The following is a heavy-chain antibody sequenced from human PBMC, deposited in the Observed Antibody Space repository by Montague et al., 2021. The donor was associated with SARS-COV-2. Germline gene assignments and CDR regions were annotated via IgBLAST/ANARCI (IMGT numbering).Heavy chain of an antibody. D-gene: IGHD2-2*01. J-gene: IGHJ5*02. Sequence: SETLSLTCTVSGGSISSSSYYWGWIRQPPGKGLEWIGSIHYSGSTYYNPSLKSRVTISVDTSKNQFSLKLSSVTAADTAVYYCARQGGQLLLEYWFGPWGQGTLVTVSS. V-gene: IGHV4-39*01. CDR3: ARQGGQLLLEYWFGP. CDR1: GGSISSSSYY. CDR2: IHYSGST.